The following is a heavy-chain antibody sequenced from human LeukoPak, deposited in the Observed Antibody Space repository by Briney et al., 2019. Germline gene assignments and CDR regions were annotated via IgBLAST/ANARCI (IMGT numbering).Heavy chain of an antibody. D-gene: IGHD1-14*01. J-gene: IGHJ6*02. CDR2: ISSSGSTI. CDR3: ARLGYPTTGMDV. CDR1: GFNFSTYA. V-gene: IGHV3-48*03. Sequence: GGSLRLSWEVSGFNFSTYAMSWVRQAPGKGLEWVSYISSSGSTIYYADSVKGRFTISRDNAKNSLYLQMNSLRAEDTAVYYCARLGYPTTGMDVWGQGTTVTVSS.